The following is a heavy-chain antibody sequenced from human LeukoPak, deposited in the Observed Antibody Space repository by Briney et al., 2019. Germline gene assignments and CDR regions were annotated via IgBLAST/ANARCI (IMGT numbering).Heavy chain of an antibody. CDR3: ASAGYYDSSGFYAPDAFDI. V-gene: IGHV3-53*01. CDR1: GFTFSAYA. CDR2: VYSGGST. J-gene: IGHJ3*02. Sequence: GGSLRLSCSASGFTFSAYAIHWVRQAPGKGLEWVSFVYSGGSTYYEDSVKGRFTISRDSSKNTLFLQMNSLRVGDTAVYYCASAGYYDSSGFYAPDAFDIWGQGTVVTVSS. D-gene: IGHD3-22*01.